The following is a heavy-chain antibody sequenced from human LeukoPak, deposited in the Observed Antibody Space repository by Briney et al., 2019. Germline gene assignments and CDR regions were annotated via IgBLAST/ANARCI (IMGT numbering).Heavy chain of an antibody. J-gene: IGHJ3*02. CDR2: ITPFNGNT. D-gene: IGHD2-8*01. Sequence: SVKVSCKASGYTFTYRYLHWVRQAPGQALEWMGWITPFNGNTNYAQKFRDRVTITRDRSMSTAYMELSSLRSEDTAMYYCASHTGYCTNGVCADAFDIWGQGTMVTVSS. V-gene: IGHV1-45*02. CDR3: ASHTGYCTNGVCADAFDI. CDR1: GYTFTYRY.